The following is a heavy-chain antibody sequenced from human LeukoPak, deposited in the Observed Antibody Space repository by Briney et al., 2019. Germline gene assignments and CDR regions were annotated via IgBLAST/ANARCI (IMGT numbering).Heavy chain of an antibody. V-gene: IGHV4-4*07. Sequence: SETLSLTCFVSGDSISSHYWNWIRQPPGKGLEWIGRIYSTGSTNYNPSLKSRVTMSVDTSKNQFSLRLRSVTAADTAVYYCARQIASAGTAGFDFWGQGALVTVSS. CDR2: IYSTGST. J-gene: IGHJ4*02. CDR1: GDSISSHY. CDR3: ARQIASAGTAGFDF. D-gene: IGHD6-13*01.